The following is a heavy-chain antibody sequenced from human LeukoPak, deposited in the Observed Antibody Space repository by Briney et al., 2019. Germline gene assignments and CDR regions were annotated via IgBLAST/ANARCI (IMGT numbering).Heavy chain of an antibody. CDR2: INHNGST. D-gene: IGHD6-6*01. CDR1: GGSFSGYY. CDR3: ASGIAARPGAFDI. V-gene: IGHV4-34*01. J-gene: IGHJ3*02. Sequence: SETLSLTCAVYGGSFSGYYWSWIRQPPGKGLEWIGEINHNGSTNYNPSLKSRVTISVDTSKNQFSLKLSSVTAADTAVYYCASGIAARPGAFDIWGQGTMVTVSS.